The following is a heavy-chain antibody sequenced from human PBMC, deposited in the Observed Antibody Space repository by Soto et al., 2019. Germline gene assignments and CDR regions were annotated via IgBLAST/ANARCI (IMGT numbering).Heavy chain of an antibody. CDR1: GGSINSYD. D-gene: IGHD3-22*01. V-gene: IGHV4-59*12. CDR2: IFHRWST. Sequence: PSVTLSVTCTVSGGSINSYDGTWIRQPAGKGLEWIGYIFHRWSTTYNPSLKSRVTISIDASKKYFSLRLNSVTAADTAVYYCARVRNSRDIDYWGQGIRVTVSS. J-gene: IGHJ4*02. CDR3: ARVRNSRDIDY.